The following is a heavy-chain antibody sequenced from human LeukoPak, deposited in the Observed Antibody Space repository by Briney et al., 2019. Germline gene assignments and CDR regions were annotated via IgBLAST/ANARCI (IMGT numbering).Heavy chain of an antibody. V-gene: IGHV4-59*01. D-gene: IGHD3-16*01. CDR3: ARGSLGGAFDI. CDR2: IYYSGST. Sequence: SETLSLTCTVSGGSISSYYWSWIRQPPGKGLEWIGYIYYSGSTNYNPSLTSRVTISVDTSKNQFSLKLSSVTAADTAVYYCARGSLGGAFDIWGQGTMVTVSS. J-gene: IGHJ3*02. CDR1: GGSISSYY.